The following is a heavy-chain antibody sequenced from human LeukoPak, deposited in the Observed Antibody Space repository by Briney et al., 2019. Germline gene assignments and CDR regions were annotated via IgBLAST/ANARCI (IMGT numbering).Heavy chain of an antibody. J-gene: IGHJ6*02. CDR3: ASYHSSSVYYYYGMDV. CDR2: MNPNSGST. CDR1: GYTFTSYD. V-gene: IGHV1-8*01. D-gene: IGHD6-6*01. Sequence: ASVKVSCKASGYTFTSYDINWVRQATGQGLEWMGWMNPNSGSTGYAQKFQGRVTMTRNTSISTAYMELSSLRSEDTAVYYCASYHSSSVYYYYGMDVWGQGTTVTVSS.